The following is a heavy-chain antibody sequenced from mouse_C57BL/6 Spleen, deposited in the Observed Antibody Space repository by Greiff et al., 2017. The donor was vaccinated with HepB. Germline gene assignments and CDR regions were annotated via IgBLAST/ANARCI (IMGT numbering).Heavy chain of an antibody. CDR2: ISDGGSYT. D-gene: IGHD2-1*01. V-gene: IGHV5-4*01. CDR3: GRDGGNYVWGFAY. Sequence: EVNVVEPGGGLVKPGGSLKLSCAASGFTFSSYAMSWVRQTPEKRLEWVATISDGGSYTYYPDNVKGRSTISRDNTKNNLYMQMSNLKSEDTAVYYCGRDGGNYVWGFAYWGQGTLVTVSA. CDR1: GFTFSSYA. J-gene: IGHJ3*01.